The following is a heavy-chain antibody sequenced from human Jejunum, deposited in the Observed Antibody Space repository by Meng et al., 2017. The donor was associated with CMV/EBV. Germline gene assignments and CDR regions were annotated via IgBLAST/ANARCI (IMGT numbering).Heavy chain of an antibody. CDR1: GFTFTTYF. D-gene: IGHD3-22*01. V-gene: IGHV1-46*01. CDR2: FNPNGDVT. J-gene: IGHJ4*03. Sequence: QVQLGLSGAEVKEPGVSLKLSCETSGFTFTTYFMHWLRQAPGQGLQWMGLFNPNGDVTTYSPRFQGRITLTGDTSTSTLYMELSSLTSDDTAVYYCAREMPMTCYFDQWGQGTLVTVSS. CDR3: AREMPMTCYFDQ.